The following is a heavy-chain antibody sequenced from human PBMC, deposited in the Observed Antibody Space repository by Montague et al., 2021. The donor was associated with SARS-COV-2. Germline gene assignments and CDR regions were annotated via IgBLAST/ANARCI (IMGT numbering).Heavy chain of an antibody. D-gene: IGHD6-13*01. CDR3: ARSGQQLVYPLATLYYYYGMDV. CDR1: GFTFSSYW. V-gene: IGHV3-74*01. CDR2: INSGGSST. Sequence: SLRLSCAASGFTFSSYWMHWVRQAPGKGLVWVSRINSGGSSTSYADSVKGRFTISRDNAKNTLYLQMNSLRAEDTAVYYCARSGQQLVYPLATLYYYYGMDVWGQGTTVTVSS. J-gene: IGHJ6*02.